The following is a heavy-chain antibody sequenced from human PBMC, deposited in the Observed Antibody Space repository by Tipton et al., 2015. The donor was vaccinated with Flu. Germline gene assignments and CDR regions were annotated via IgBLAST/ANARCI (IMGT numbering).Heavy chain of an antibody. CDR1: GFTVSNNY. CDR2: IYNGGST. V-gene: IGHV3-53*01. Sequence: SLRLSCAASGFTVSNNYMSWVRQAPGKGLEWVSVIYNGGSTYYADSVKGRFTISRDNSKNTLYLQMNSLRAEDTAVYYCARDLGYYGMDVWGQGTTVPVSS. CDR3: ARDLGYYGMDV. J-gene: IGHJ6*02. D-gene: IGHD7-27*01.